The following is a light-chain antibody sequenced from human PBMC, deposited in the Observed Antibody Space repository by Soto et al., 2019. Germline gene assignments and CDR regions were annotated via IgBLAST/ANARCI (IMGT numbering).Light chain of an antibody. V-gene: IGKV3-20*01. J-gene: IGKJ5*01. Sequence: EIVMTQSPATLSLSPGERATLSCRASQSVSSNLAWYQQKPGQAPRLLIYGASIRATGIPARFSGSGSGTDFTLTISRLEPEDFAVYYCQQYGSSLPITFGQGTRLEIK. CDR3: QQYGSSLPIT. CDR2: GAS. CDR1: QSVSSN.